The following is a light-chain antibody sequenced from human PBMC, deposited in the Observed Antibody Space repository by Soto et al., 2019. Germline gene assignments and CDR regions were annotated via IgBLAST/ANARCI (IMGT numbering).Light chain of an antibody. CDR1: SSNIGADFD. CDR2: HNN. Sequence: QLVLTQPPSVSGAPGQRVTISCTGSSSNIGADFDVHWYQHLPGTAPKLLISHNNNRPSGVPDRFSGSKSGTSASLAITGLQADDEAVYYCQSRDSSLSSSWVFGGGTKVTVL. V-gene: IGLV1-40*01. CDR3: QSRDSSLSSSWV. J-gene: IGLJ3*02.